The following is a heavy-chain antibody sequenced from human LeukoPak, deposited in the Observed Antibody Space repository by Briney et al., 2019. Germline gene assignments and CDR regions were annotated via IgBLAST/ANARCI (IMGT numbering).Heavy chain of an antibody. CDR2: VSPPGGGT. Sequence: GGSLRLSCVASGFTFSSYAMSWVRQAPGKGLEWLSGVSPPGGGTYYADSVKGRFTISRDDSKNTLSLQMNSLRVEDTAVYYCARDLAWGAFDYWGQGTLVTVSS. D-gene: IGHD7-27*01. CDR3: ARDLAWGAFDY. CDR1: GFTFSSYA. J-gene: IGHJ4*02. V-gene: IGHV3-23*01.